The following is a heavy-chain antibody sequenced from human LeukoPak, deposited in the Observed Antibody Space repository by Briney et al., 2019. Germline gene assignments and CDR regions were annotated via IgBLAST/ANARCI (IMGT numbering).Heavy chain of an antibody. D-gene: IGHD6-13*01. J-gene: IGHJ4*02. CDR2: MDPNSGNT. CDR3: ASVTGYSSSPGDY. Sequence: ASVKVSCKASGYTFTSYDINWVRQATGQGLEWMGWMDPNSGNTGYAQKFQGRVTMTRNTSISTAYMELSSLRSEDTAVYYCASVTGYSSSPGDYWGQGTLVTVSS. V-gene: IGHV1-8*01. CDR1: GYTFTSYD.